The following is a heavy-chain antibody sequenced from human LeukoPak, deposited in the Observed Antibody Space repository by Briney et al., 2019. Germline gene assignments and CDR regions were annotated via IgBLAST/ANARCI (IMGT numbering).Heavy chain of an antibody. CDR3: AELGITMIGGV. V-gene: IGHV3-74*01. J-gene: IGHJ6*04. Sequence: GGSLRLSCAASGFTFSSYWMHWLRLARGRGLLWVSRINSDGSSTSYADSVKGRFTISRDNAKNSLYLQMNSLRAEDTAVYYCAELGITMIGGVRGKGTTVTISS. D-gene: IGHD3-10*02. CDR2: INSDGSST. CDR1: GFTFSSYW.